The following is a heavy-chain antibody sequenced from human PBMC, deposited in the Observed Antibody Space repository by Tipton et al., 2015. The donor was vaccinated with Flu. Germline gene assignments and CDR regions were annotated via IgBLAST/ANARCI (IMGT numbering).Heavy chain of an antibody. CDR1: GFSISSHW. Sequence: SLRLSCVASGFSISSHWMSWVRQAPGKGPQWVANIKQDGSEKYFVDSVKGRFTISRDNDKNSVYLQMNSLRGEDTAIYYCARGFGVGFWGQGTLVSVSS. CDR2: IKQDGSEK. V-gene: IGHV3-7*04. D-gene: IGHD3-3*01. J-gene: IGHJ4*02. CDR3: ARGFGVGF.